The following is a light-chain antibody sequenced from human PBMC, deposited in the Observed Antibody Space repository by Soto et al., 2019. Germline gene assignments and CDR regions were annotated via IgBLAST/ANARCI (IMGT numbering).Light chain of an antibody. J-gene: IGLJ1*01. CDR3: SSYTTSSPRV. CDR2: EVS. Sequence: QSVLTQPASVSGSPGQSIAISCTGSSSDVGIYNYVSWYQQHPGKVPKLIIYEVSNRPSGVSNRFSGSKSGNTASLTISGLQAEDEADYYCSSYTTSSPRVFGTGTKLTVL. V-gene: IGLV2-14*01. CDR1: SSDVGIYNY.